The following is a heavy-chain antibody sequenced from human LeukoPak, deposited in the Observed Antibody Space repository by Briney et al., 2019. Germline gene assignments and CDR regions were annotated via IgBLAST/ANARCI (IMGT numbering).Heavy chain of an antibody. CDR3: ARVQRGGYYYYGMDV. D-gene: IGHD2-15*01. J-gene: IGHJ6*02. V-gene: IGHV4-39*07. Sequence: SETLSLTCTVSGGSIGSTRYYWGWIRQPPGKGLEWIGSISYSGSTHYNPSLQSRFTISVDTSKNQFSLKLSSVTAADTAVYYCARVQRGGYYYYGMDVWGQGTTVTVSS. CDR1: GGSIGSTRYY. CDR2: ISYSGST.